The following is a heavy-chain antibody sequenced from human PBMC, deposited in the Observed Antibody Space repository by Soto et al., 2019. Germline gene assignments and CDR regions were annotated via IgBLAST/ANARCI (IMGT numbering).Heavy chain of an antibody. CDR3: ARDQGVAAAGITWFDP. Sequence: SETLSLTCTVSGGSMNSYHWSWIRQPAGKGLEWIGHIHSSGSTNYNPSLKSRVTMSVDTSKNQFSLRLMSVTAADTAVYYCARDQGVAAAGITWFDPWGQGSLVTVSS. CDR1: GGSMNSYH. J-gene: IGHJ5*02. V-gene: IGHV4-4*07. CDR2: IHSSGST. D-gene: IGHD6-13*01.